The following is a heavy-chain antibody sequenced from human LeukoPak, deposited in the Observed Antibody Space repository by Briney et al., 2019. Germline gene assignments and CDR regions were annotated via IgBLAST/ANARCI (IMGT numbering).Heavy chain of an antibody. D-gene: IGHD6-19*01. Sequence: ALVKVSCKASGYTFTGYYMHWVRQAPGQGLEWMGWINPNSGGTNYAQKFQGWVTMTRDTSISTAYMELSRLRSDDTAVYYCVRSAVAGTLGYFDYWGQGTLVTVSS. J-gene: IGHJ4*02. CDR1: GYTFTGYY. V-gene: IGHV1-2*04. CDR3: VRSAVAGTLGYFDY. CDR2: INPNSGGT.